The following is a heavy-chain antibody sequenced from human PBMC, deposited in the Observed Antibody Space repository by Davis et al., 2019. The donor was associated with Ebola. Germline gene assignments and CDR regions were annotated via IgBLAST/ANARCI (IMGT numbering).Heavy chain of an antibody. Sequence: GGSLRLSCAASGFTFSSYAMHWVRQAPGKGLEWVAVISYDGSNKYYADSVKGRFTISRDNSKNTLYLQMNSLRAEDTAVYYCAREGLLWFGELLYYYGMDVWGKGTTVTVSS. V-gene: IGHV3-30-3*01. CDR1: GFTFSSYA. D-gene: IGHD3-10*01. CDR3: AREGLLWFGELLYYYGMDV. J-gene: IGHJ6*04. CDR2: ISYDGSNK.